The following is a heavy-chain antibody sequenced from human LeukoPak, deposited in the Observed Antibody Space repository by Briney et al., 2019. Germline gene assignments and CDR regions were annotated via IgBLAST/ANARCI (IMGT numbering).Heavy chain of an antibody. D-gene: IGHD3-3*01. CDR2: ISFDGINK. J-gene: IGHJ5*02. V-gene: IGHV3-30*18. CDR3: AKEELWSAGRFDP. Sequence: GGSLRLFCAASGFTFSSYGMHWVRHAPGKGLERVAVISFDGINKYYADSVKGRFTISRDNSKNTLYLQMNSLRAEDTAVYYCAKEELWSAGRFDPWGQGTLVTVSS. CDR1: GFTFSSYG.